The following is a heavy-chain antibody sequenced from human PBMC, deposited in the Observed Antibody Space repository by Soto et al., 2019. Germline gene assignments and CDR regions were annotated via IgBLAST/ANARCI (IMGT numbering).Heavy chain of an antibody. CDR1: GFTFSSYE. V-gene: IGHV3-48*03. J-gene: IGHJ4*02. D-gene: IGHD2-15*01. CDR3: ARGRGGVGFVVVVAAYFDY. CDR2: ISSSGSTI. Sequence: GGSLRLSCAASGFTFSSYEMNWVRQAPGKGLEWVSYISSSGSTIYYADSVKGRFTISRDNAKNSLYLQMNSLRAEDTAVYYCARGRGGVGFVVVVAAYFDYWGQGTLVTVSS.